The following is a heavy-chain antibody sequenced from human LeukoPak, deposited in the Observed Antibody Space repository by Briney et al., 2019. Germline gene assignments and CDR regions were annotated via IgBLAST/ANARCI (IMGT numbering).Heavy chain of an antibody. D-gene: IGHD3-22*01. Sequence: PGGSLSPSCAASGFTFRNYWLSWVRQAPGKGLEWVANINQYGSENYYVDSVRGRFTISRDNAQNSLYLQMNSLRTEDTAVYYCARATYYDSSGYWGYFFDCWGQGTLVTVSS. CDR2: INQYGSEN. CDR1: GFTFRNYW. V-gene: IGHV3-7*01. CDR3: ARATYYDSSGYWGYFFDC. J-gene: IGHJ4*02.